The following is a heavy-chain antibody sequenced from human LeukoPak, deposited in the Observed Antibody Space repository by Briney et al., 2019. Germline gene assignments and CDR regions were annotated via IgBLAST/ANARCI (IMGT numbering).Heavy chain of an antibody. Sequence: SQTLSLTCVISGDSVSSNSGVWNWIRQSPSRGLEWLGRTYYRSTWYNDYAVSVKSRITINPDTTKNQFSLQLNSVTPEDTAVYYCARGGFYYYGMDVWGQGTTVTVSS. V-gene: IGHV6-1*01. CDR3: ARGGFYYYGMDV. CDR1: GDSVSSNSGV. CDR2: TYYRSTWYN. J-gene: IGHJ6*02.